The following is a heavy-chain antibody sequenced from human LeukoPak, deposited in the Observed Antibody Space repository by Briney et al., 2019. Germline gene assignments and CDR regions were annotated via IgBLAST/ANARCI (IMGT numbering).Heavy chain of an antibody. Sequence: SETLSLTCAVSGYSISSGYYWGCVRQPPGKGLEWIGSMYHSGSTYYNPSLKSRVTISLDTSKNQFSLKLSSVTAADTAVYYCARLAQGGSKTYYFDYWGQGTLVTVSS. CDR1: GYSISSGYY. V-gene: IGHV4-38-2*01. D-gene: IGHD5-12*01. J-gene: IGHJ4*02. CDR2: MYHSGST. CDR3: ARLAQGGSKTYYFDY.